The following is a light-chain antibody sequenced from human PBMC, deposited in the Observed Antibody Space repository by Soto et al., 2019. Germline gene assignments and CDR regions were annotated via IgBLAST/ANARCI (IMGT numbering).Light chain of an antibody. CDR1: QGVSSN. J-gene: IGKJ1*01. V-gene: IGKV3-15*01. CDR2: GAS. Sequence: EIVMTQSPATLSVSAGERATLSCRASQGVSSNLAWYQQKPGQAPRLLIYGASTRATGIPARFSGSGSGTEFTLTIGSLQSEDFAVYYCQQYNSWPRTFGQGTKVEIK. CDR3: QQYNSWPRT.